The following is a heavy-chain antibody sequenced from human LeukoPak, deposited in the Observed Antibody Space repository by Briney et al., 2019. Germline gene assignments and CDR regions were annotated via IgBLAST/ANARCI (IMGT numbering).Heavy chain of an antibody. D-gene: IGHD4-17*01. CDR3: ARGDYGDYGS. CDR2: INHSGST. Sequence: PSETLSLTCAVYGGSFSGYYWSWIRQPPGKGLEWIGEINHSGSTNYNPSLKSRVTISVDTSKSQFSLKLSSVTAADTAVYYCARGDYGDYGSWGQGTLVTVSS. V-gene: IGHV4-34*01. J-gene: IGHJ5*02. CDR1: GGSFSGYY.